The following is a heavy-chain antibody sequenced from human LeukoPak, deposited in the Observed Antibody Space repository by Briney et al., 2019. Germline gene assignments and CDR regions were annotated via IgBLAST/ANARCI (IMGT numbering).Heavy chain of an antibody. J-gene: IGHJ4*02. CDR1: RYTFTGYY. V-gene: IGHV1-18*04. CDR3: ARQGYSGHSQGAADY. D-gene: IGHD4-23*01. CDR2: ISVYNGNT. Sequence: ASVKVSCKASRYTFTGYYMHWVRQAPGQGLEWMGWISVYNGNTNYAQKFQGRVTMTTDTSTSTAHMELRSLRSDDTAVYYCARQGYSGHSQGAADYWGQGTLVTVSS.